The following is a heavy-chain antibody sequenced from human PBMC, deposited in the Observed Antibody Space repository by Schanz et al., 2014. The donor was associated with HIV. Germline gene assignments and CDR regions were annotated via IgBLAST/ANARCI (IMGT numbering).Heavy chain of an antibody. CDR2: IIPLFGPA. CDR3: ATTTRGYYHYAMDV. Sequence: QVQLVQSGAEVKKPGSSVRISCRASGGTFSSSTIRWVRQAPGQGLEWMGGIIPLFGPANYAQKFQGRVPITADESTTTASLDLPCLTSEDTAVNFCATTTRGYYHYAMDVWGQGTTVAVSS. V-gene: IGHV1-69*01. CDR1: GGTFSSST. D-gene: IGHD3-10*01. J-gene: IGHJ6*02.